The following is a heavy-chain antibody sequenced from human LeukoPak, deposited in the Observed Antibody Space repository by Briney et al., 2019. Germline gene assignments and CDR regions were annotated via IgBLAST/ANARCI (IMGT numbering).Heavy chain of an antibody. CDR1: GYTFTGYY. CDR2: TDPNSGGT. J-gene: IGHJ5*02. D-gene: IGHD6-13*01. V-gene: IGHV1-2*02. CDR3: ATPSSSSWYGFDP. Sequence: GASVKVSCKTSGYTFTGYYIHWVRQAPGQGLEWMGWTDPNSGGTNYAQKFHGRVTMTRDTSISTAYMELSRLTSADTAVYRCATPSSSSWYGFDPWGQGTLVTVSS.